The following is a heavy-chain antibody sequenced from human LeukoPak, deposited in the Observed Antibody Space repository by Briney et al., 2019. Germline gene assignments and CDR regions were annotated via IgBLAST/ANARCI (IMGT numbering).Heavy chain of an antibody. CDR2: IYPGDSDT. J-gene: IGHJ6*03. V-gene: IGHV5-51*01. Sequence: ESLKISCKGSGYSFTSYWIGWVRQMPGKGLEWMGIIYPGDSDTRYSPSFQGQVTISADKSISTAYLQWSSLKASDTAMYYCARGSSSGWRTGNYYYMDVWGKGTTVTVSS. CDR1: GYSFTSYW. D-gene: IGHD6-19*01. CDR3: ARGSSSGWRTGNYYYMDV.